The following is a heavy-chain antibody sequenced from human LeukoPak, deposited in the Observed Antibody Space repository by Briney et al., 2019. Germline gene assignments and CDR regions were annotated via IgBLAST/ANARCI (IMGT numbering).Heavy chain of an antibody. J-gene: IGHJ4*02. CDR2: ISGSGGST. CDR3: AKLKTIFGVVIDY. D-gene: IGHD3-3*01. CDR1: GFTFSSYA. Sequence: PGGSLRLSCVASGFTFSSYAMSWVRQAPGKGLEWVSAISGSGGSTYYADSVKGRFTISRDNSKNTLYLQMNSLRAEDTAVYYCAKLKTIFGVVIDYWGQGTLVTVSS. V-gene: IGHV3-23*01.